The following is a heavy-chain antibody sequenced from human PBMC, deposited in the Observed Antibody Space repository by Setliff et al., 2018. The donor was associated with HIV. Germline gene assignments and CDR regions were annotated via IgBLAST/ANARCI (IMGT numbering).Heavy chain of an antibody. V-gene: IGHV4-34*01. Sequence: SETLSLTCAVYGGSFSDYYWSWIRQPPGKGLEWIGEINHSGRTNYNPSLKSRVTISVDTSKNQFSLKLSSVTAADTAVYYCARGAGLSSGSYVSRHMDVWGKGTTVTVSS. CDR2: INHSGRT. D-gene: IGHD3-10*01. CDR3: ARGAGLSSGSYVSRHMDV. J-gene: IGHJ6*03. CDR1: GGSFSDYY.